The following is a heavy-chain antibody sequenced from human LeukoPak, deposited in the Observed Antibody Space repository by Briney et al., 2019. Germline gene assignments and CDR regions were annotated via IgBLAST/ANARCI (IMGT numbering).Heavy chain of an antibody. CDR2: IWYVGSNK. J-gene: IGHJ6*04. V-gene: IGHV3-33*01. CDR1: GFTFSSYG. Sequence: PGGSLRLSCAASGFTFSSYGMHWVRQAPGKGLEWVPVIWYVGSNKYHADSVKGRFTISRDNSKNTLYLQMNSLRAEDTAVYYCARGQQLVRQKYYYYYGMDVWGKGTTVTVSS. D-gene: IGHD6-13*01. CDR3: ARGQQLVRQKYYYYYGMDV.